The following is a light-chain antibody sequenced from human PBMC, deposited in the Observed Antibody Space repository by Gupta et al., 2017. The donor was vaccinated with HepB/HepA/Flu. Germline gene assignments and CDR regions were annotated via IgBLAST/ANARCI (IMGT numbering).Light chain of an antibody. CDR2: GTT. J-gene: IGKJ1*01. Sequence: ETVLTQTLDTLSLSPGERVTLSCRASQSVSNSFLAWYQHNPGQAPRLIIYGTTIRATGIPDRFSGSGSGTDFTLSISRLEPEDFAVYFCHLYGASPRTFGQGTKVEIK. V-gene: IGKV3-20*01. CDR1: QSVSNSF. CDR3: HLYGASPRT.